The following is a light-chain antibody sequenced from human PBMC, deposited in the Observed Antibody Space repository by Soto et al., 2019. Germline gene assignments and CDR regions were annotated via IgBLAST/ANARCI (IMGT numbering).Light chain of an antibody. J-gene: IGKJ5*01. CDR2: DAS. Sequence: IQITQYPSTLSSSARDRFPFTCRASQSISDSLAWYQQKPGKAPKLLIYDASSLESGVPSRFSGSGSGTEFTLTISSLQPDDFATYYCQQYNSYSRPFGQGTRLEIK. CDR3: QQYNSYSRP. V-gene: IGKV1-5*01. CDR1: QSISDS.